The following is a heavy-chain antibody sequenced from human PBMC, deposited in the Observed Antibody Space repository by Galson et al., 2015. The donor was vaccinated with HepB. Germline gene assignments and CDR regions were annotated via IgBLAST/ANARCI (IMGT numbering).Heavy chain of an antibody. V-gene: IGHV6-1*01. CDR2: TYYRSKWYN. J-gene: IGHJ3*02. CDR3: ARGLPDSSGYSTSWAFDI. CDR1: GDSVSSNSAA. Sequence: AISGDSVSSNSAAWNWIRQSPSRGLEWLGRTYYRSKWYNDYAVSVKSRITINPDTSKNQFSLQLNSVTPEDTAVYYCARGLPDSSGYSTSWAFDIWGQGTMVTVSS. D-gene: IGHD3-22*01.